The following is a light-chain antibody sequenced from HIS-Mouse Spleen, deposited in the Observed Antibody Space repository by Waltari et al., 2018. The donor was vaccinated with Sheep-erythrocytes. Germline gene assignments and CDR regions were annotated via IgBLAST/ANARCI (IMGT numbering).Light chain of an antibody. V-gene: IGLV2-11*01. CDR2: DVS. CDR3: CSYAGRYSQF. CDR1: SSDVGGYNY. Sequence: QSALTQPRSVSGSPGQSVTISCTGTSSDVGGYNYGSWYQQHPGKAPKRMIYDVSKPPSGGPDRFSGYKSGNTASLTIPGLQAEDEADYYCCSYAGRYSQFFGGGTKVTVL. J-gene: IGLJ1*01.